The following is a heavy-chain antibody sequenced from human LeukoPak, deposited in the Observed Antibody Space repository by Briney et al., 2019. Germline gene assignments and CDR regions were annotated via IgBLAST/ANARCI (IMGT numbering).Heavy chain of an antibody. V-gene: IGHV1-2*06. D-gene: IGHD2-15*01. J-gene: IGHJ6*03. CDR2: INPNSGGT. Sequence: ASVKVSCKASGYTFSDYYIHWVRQAPGQGLEWMGRINPNSGGTNYAQKFQGRVTMTRDTSISTAYMELNSLRSDDTAVYFCARGVVAATFYYYMDVWGKGTTVTVSS. CDR1: GYTFSDYY. CDR3: ARGVVAATFYYYMDV.